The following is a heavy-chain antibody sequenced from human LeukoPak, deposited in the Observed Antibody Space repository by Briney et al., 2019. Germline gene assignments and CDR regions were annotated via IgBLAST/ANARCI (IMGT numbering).Heavy chain of an antibody. D-gene: IGHD3-22*01. CDR2: TKSKTNGGTS. CDR3: TTALNFYDSTLAY. V-gene: IGHV3-15*01. Sequence: GGSLRLSCAASGFTFSNAWMTWVRQVPGKGLELVGRTKSKTNGGTSDYAAPVKDRVTISRDDSTNTLYLQMNSLKIEGTAIYYCTTALNFYDSTLAYWGQGTLVTVSS. CDR1: GFTFSNAW. J-gene: IGHJ4*02.